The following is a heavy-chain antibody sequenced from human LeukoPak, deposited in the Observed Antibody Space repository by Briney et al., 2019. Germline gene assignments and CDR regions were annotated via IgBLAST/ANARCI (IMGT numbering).Heavy chain of an antibody. Sequence: PSETLSLTCTVSGYSTSSGYYWGWIRQPPGKGLEWIGSIYHSGSTYYNPSLKSRVTISVDTSKNQFSLKLSSVTAADTAVYYCARGKTVVTAIYYWGQGTLVTVSS. CDR3: ARGKTVVTAIYY. J-gene: IGHJ4*02. D-gene: IGHD2-21*02. CDR1: GYSTSSGYY. CDR2: IYHSGST. V-gene: IGHV4-38-2*02.